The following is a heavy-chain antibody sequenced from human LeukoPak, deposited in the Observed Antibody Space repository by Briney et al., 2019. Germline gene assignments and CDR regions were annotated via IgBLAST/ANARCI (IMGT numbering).Heavy chain of an antibody. CDR2: IGDSGGST. D-gene: IGHD6-6*01. CDR3: AKGGASSPYTYIDV. Sequence: GGSLRLSCVASGFTFSSYAMTWVRQSPGKGLEWVSVIGDSGGSTYYADSVKGRFTISRDNSKNTLYLQMNSLRADDTAVYHCAKGGASSPYTYIDVWGKGTTVIVSS. V-gene: IGHV3-23*01. CDR1: GFTFSSYA. J-gene: IGHJ6*04.